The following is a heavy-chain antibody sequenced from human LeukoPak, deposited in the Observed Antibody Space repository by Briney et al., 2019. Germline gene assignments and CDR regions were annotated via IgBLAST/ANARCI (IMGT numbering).Heavy chain of an antibody. J-gene: IGHJ3*02. CDR1: GGSFSGYY. D-gene: IGHD3-10*01. V-gene: IGHV4-34*12. CDR2: IFYSGST. Sequence: SETLSLTCAVYGGSFSGYYWSWIRQPPGKGLEWIGNIFYSGSTYYSPSLRSRVTISLDTSRNQSSLKLNSVTAADTAVYYCAKSNGYGLVDIWGQGTMVTVSS. CDR3: AKSNGYGLVDI.